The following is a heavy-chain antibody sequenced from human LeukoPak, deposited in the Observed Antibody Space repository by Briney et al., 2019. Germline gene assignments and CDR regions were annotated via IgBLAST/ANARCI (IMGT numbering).Heavy chain of an antibody. CDR1: GESLNSYY. Sequence: SETLSLTCAVYGESLNSYYWSWVRQPPGGGLEWIGEIYESGTTEYNPSLKSRVAISMVPSKQQFSLSLSSVTAADTAVYYCARGAWATRLGSWGLGTPVIVSS. CDR2: IYESGTT. D-gene: IGHD2-15*01. CDR3: ARGAWATRLGS. J-gene: IGHJ4*02. V-gene: IGHV4-34*01.